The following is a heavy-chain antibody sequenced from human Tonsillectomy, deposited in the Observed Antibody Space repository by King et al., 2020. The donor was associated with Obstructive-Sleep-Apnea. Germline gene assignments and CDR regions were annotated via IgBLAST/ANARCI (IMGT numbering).Heavy chain of an antibody. CDR2: IYYSGST. Sequence: QLQESGPGLVKPSQTLSRTCTVSGGSISSGGYYWSWIRQHPGKGLEGIGDIYYSGSTYYNPSLKSRVTISVDTSRNQFSLKLSSVTAADTAVYYCAREIRAGTAYNWFDPWGQGTLVTVSS. D-gene: IGHD6-19*01. CDR3: AREIRAGTAYNWFDP. CDR1: GGSISSGGYY. J-gene: IGHJ5*02. V-gene: IGHV4-31*03.